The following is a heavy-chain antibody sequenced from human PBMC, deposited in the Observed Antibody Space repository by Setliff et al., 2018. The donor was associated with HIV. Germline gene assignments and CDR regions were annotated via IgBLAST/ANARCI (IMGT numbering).Heavy chain of an antibody. Sequence: SETLSLTCTVSGGSISSGSYYWSWMRQPAGKGLEWIGHIYTSGSTNYNPSLKSRVTISVDTSKNQFSLKLSSVTAADTAVYHCAREREAWSAYDSWGQGTLVTVSS. V-gene: IGHV4-61*09. J-gene: IGHJ5*02. CDR1: GGSISSGSYY. CDR2: IYTSGST. D-gene: IGHD3-3*01. CDR3: AREREAWSAYDS.